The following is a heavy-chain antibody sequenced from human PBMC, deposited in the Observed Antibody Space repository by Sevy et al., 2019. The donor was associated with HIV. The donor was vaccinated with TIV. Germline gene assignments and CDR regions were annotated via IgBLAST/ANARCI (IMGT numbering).Heavy chain of an antibody. CDR3: ARDGFSHSLSSNCFFGGWFDS. Sequence: YLRLSCAASGFAFSTYAIHWVRQAPGKGLERVSLITFDGNYKYYTDSVKGRFTISRDNSKNTLSLQLNNLRTDDTAVYYCARDGFSHSLSSNCFFGGWFDSWGQGTLVPVSS. CDR1: GFAFSTYA. D-gene: IGHD2-2*01. CDR2: ITFDGNYK. V-gene: IGHV3-30*10. J-gene: IGHJ5*01.